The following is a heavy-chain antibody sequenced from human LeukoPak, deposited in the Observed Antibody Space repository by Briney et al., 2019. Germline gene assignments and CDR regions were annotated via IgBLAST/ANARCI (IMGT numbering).Heavy chain of an antibody. CDR3: AKDRGLDH. V-gene: IGHV3-23*01. CDR2: ISDSGGST. D-gene: IGHD6-25*01. CDR1: GFTFSSYS. Sequence: GGSLRLSCAASGFTFSSYSMNWVRQAPGKGLEWVSAISDSGGSTYYADSVKGRFTISRDSSKNTLYLQMSSLRAEDTAVYHCAKDRGLDHWGQGTLVTVSS. J-gene: IGHJ4*02.